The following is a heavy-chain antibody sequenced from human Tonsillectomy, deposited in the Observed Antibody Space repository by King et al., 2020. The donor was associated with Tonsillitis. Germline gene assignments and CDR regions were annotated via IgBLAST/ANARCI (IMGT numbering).Heavy chain of an antibody. CDR3: ARSSSPYFFDY. J-gene: IGHJ4*02. V-gene: IGHV1-69*01. CDR2: MIPIVGSI. CDR1: DGTFSIYA. Sequence: QLVQSGAEVKKPGSLVKVSCKVSDGTFSIYAISLCRHAPGQVLECLGGMIPIVGSINFAQKFQGRVTITAEESTSTAYMDLSSLRSEDTAVYYCARSSSPYFFDYWGQGTLVTVSS. D-gene: IGHD1-26*01.